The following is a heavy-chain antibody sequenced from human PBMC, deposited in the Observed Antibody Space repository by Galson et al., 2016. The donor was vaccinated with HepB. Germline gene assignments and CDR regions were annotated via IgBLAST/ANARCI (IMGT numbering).Heavy chain of an antibody. D-gene: IGHD6-19*01. Sequence: SLRLSCAASGFTFSSYAMSWVRQAPVKGLEWVSTISGSGYNTYYADSVKGRFTISRDNSKNTLYLQMNSLRAEDTAVYYCAKSQPGYSSGWYTLPIDAFDIWGQGTMVTVSS. CDR1: GFTFSSYA. CDR3: AKSQPGYSSGWYTLPIDAFDI. CDR2: ISGSGYNT. V-gene: IGHV3-23*01. J-gene: IGHJ3*02.